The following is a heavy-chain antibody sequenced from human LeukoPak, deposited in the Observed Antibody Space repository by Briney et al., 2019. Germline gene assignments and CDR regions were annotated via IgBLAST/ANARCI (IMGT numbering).Heavy chain of an antibody. D-gene: IGHD6-19*01. J-gene: IGHJ4*02. CDR3: ARGRWHSSGWSHLDY. CDR1: GFTFSSYW. Sequence: GGSLRLSCAASGFTFSSYWMSWVRQAPGKGLEWVANIKQDGSEKYYVDSVKGRFTISRDNAKNSLYLQMNSLRAEDTAVYYCARGRWHSSGWSHLDYWGQGTLVTVSS. V-gene: IGHV3-7*01. CDR2: IKQDGSEK.